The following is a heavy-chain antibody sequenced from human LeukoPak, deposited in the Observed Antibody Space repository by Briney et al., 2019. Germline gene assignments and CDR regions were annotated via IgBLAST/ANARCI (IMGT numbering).Heavy chain of an antibody. D-gene: IGHD6-13*01. Sequence: SETLSLTCTVSGGSISSYYWGWIRQPPGKGLEWIGSIYYSGSTYYNPSLKSRVTIPVDTSKNQSSLKLSSVTAADTAVYYCARHEKYSSSWYGSPYFDYWGQGTLVTVSS. CDR2: IYYSGST. CDR3: ARHEKYSSSWYGSPYFDY. CDR1: GGSISSYY. V-gene: IGHV4-39*01. J-gene: IGHJ4*02.